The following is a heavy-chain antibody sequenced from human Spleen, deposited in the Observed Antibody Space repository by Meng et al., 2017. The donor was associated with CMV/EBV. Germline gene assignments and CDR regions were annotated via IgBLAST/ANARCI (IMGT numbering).Heavy chain of an antibody. CDR3: ARGRRGWKARGTSLDT. J-gene: IGHJ5*02. CDR2: INHSGGT. D-gene: IGHD1-1*01. Sequence: GGSFRGYFWRWIRQPPGKGLGWVEEINHSGGTNYNPSLKSRVTISVDTSKNFFSLNLTSVTAADTAVYYCARGRRGWKARGTSLDTWGQGTLVTVSS. V-gene: IGHV4-34*01. CDR1: GGSFRGYF.